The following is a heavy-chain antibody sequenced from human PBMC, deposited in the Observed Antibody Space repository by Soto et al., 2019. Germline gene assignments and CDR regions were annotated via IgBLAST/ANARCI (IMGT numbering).Heavy chain of an antibody. CDR3: AKERTSSGYFDY. D-gene: IGHD3-22*01. V-gene: IGHV3-23*01. CDR1: GFSFRGYA. Sequence: EVQLLESGGGLVQPGGSLRLSCAASGFSFRGYAMSWVRQAPGKGLEWVSAISDSGGRTYYADSVKGRFTISRDTSKNTLYLKMNSQRAEDTAVYYCAKERTSSGYFDYWGQGTLVTVSS. J-gene: IGHJ4*02. CDR2: ISDSGGRT.